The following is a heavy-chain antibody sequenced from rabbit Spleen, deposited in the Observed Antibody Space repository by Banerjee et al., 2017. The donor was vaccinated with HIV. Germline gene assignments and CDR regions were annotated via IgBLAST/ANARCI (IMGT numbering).Heavy chain of an antibody. V-gene: IGHV1S45*01. CDR2: IYGGSSGTT. CDR1: GFSFSSSYW. J-gene: IGHJ6*01. Sequence: QEQLEESGGGLVQPEGSLTLTCTASGFSFSSSYWMCWVRQAPGKGLEWIACIYGGSSGTTYYASWAKGRFTISKTSSTTVTLQMTRLTAADTATYFCARDTSSSFSSYGMDLWGPGTLVTVS. D-gene: IGHD1-1*01. CDR3: ARDTSSSFSSYGMDL.